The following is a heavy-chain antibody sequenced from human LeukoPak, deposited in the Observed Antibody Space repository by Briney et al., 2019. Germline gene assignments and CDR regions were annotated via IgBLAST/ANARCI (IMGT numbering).Heavy chain of an antibody. V-gene: IGHV1-69*01. CDR1: GGTFSSYA. J-gene: IGHJ5*02. CDR3: AREEIAVAGLTTNWFDP. CDR2: IIPIFGTA. Sequence: GASVKVSCKASGGTFSSYAISWVRQAPGQGLEWMGGIIPIFGTANYAQKFQGRVTITADESTSTAYMELSSLRSEDTAVYYCAREEIAVAGLTTNWFDPWGQGTLVTVSS. D-gene: IGHD6-19*01.